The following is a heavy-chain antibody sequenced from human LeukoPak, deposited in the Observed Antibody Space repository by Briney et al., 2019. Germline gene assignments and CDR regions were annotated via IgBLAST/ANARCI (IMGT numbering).Heavy chain of an antibody. V-gene: IGHV3-23*01. D-gene: IGHD1-1*01. Sequence: GGSLRLSCVVSGFTFSSCAMTWVRQAPGKGLEWVSAISGGGGGTTYYAESVKGRFTISGDNPKNTVYLQMHSLRAEDTAIYFCAKGRAGGWNGGDRWGQGTLVTVSS. CDR2: ISGGGGGTT. J-gene: IGHJ5*02. CDR3: AKGRAGGWNGGDR. CDR1: GFTFSSCA.